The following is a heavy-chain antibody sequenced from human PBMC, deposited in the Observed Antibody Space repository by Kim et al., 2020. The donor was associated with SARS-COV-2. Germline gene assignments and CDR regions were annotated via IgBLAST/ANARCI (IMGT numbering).Heavy chain of an antibody. V-gene: IGHV3-48*01. CDR2: ISGTGTIK. D-gene: IGHD2-15*01. J-gene: IGHJ3*02. Sequence: GGSLRLSCATSGFTLSLYTMHWVRQSPGKGLEWVSHISGTGTIKKHADSVRGRFTISRDNAKNTLFLQMNGLRAEDTAVYYCVRENYWAFDIWGQGTMVTVSS. CDR1: GFTLSLYT. CDR3: VRENYWAFDI.